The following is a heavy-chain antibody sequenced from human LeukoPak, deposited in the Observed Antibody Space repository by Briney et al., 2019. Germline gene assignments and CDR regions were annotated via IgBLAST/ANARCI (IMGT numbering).Heavy chain of an antibody. CDR2: ISDSGST. D-gene: IGHD6-13*01. CDR1: GDSVSSHF. CDR3: ARHGSGIAAAGLPFDY. Sequence: SETLSLTCTVSGDSVSSHFWTWIRQPPGKGLEWIGYISDSGSTTYSPSLRSRVTISEDTSKNQFSLKLSSVTAADTAVYYCARHGSGIAAAGLPFDYWGQGTLVTVSS. J-gene: IGHJ4*02. V-gene: IGHV4-59*08.